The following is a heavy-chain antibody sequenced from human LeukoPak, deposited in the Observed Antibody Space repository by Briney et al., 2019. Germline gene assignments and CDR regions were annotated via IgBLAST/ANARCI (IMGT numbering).Heavy chain of an antibody. Sequence: GRSLRLSCAASGFTFSSYDMHWVRQAPGKGPEWVAIIRYDGSNENYADSVKGRFTISRDNSKKTLYLQMNSLRAEDTVVYYCARSRYNLDYWGQGTLVTVSS. CDR2: IRYDGSNE. CDR1: GFTFSSYD. V-gene: IGHV3-33*01. J-gene: IGHJ4*02. D-gene: IGHD5-24*01. CDR3: ARSRYNLDY.